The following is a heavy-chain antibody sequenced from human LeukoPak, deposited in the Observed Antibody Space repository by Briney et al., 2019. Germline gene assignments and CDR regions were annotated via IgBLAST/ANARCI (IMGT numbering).Heavy chain of an antibody. CDR2: IYYSGST. J-gene: IGHJ5*02. D-gene: IGHD3-22*01. CDR3: SRQDSYYYDSSGPGWFDP. V-gene: IGHV4-59*01. CDR1: GGSISSYY. Sequence: SETLSLTCTVSGGSISSYYWSWIRQPPGKGLEWVGYIYYSGSTNYNPSLKSRVTISVDTSKNQFSLKLSSVTAADTAVYYCSRQDSYYYDSSGPGWFDPWGQGTLVTVSS.